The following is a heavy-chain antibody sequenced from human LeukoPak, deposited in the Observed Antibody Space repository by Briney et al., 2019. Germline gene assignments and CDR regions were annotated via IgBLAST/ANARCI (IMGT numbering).Heavy chain of an antibody. CDR3: ASGAYCSSTSCYGAY. CDR2: IIPIFGKA. CDR1: GGTFSSYA. V-gene: IGHV1-69*13. J-gene: IGHJ4*02. D-gene: IGHD2-2*01. Sequence: SVKVSCKASGGTFSSYAISWVRQAPGQGLEWMGGIIPIFGKANYAQKFQGRVTITADESTSTAYMELSSLRSEDTAVYYCASGAYCSSTSCYGAYWGQGTLVTVSS.